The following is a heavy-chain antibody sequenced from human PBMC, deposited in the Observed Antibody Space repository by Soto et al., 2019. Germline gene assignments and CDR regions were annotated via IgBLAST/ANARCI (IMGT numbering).Heavy chain of an antibody. CDR1: GFTFSSYG. CDR3: ARESYTVTLDY. Sequence: PGGSLRLSCAASGFTFSSYGMHWVRQAPGKGLEWVAVIWYDGSNKYYADSVKGRFTISRDNSKNTLYLQMNSLRAEDTAVYYCARESYTVTLDYWGQGTLVTVSS. V-gene: IGHV3-33*01. CDR2: IWYDGSNK. J-gene: IGHJ4*02. D-gene: IGHD4-17*01.